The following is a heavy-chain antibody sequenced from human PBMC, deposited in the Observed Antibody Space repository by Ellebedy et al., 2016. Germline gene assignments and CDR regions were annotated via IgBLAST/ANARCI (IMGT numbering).Heavy chain of an antibody. J-gene: IGHJ3*01. Sequence: SGASELIVRSNYMSWVRQAPGKGLEWVSLIYNDGKAFYADSVKGRFTISRDNSKNTLFLQMNSLRAEDSAVYYCATRRYGNPDFWGQGTMVTVSS. V-gene: IGHV3-53*01. D-gene: IGHD4-17*01. CDR2: IYNDGKA. CDR1: ELIVRSNY. CDR3: ATRRYGNPDF.